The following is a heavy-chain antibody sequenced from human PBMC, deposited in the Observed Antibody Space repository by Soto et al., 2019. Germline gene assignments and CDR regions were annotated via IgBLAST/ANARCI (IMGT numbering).Heavy chain of an antibody. V-gene: IGHV4-34*01. J-gene: IGHJ4*02. CDR1: GGSFSGYY. CDR2: INHSGST. CDR3: ARDGRSCGGDCSGV. Sequence: QVQLQQWGAGLLKPSETLSLTCAVYGGSFSGYYWSWIRQPPGKGLEWIGEINHSGSTNYNPSLKSRVTISVDTSKNQFSLKLSSVTAADTAVYYCARDGRSCGGDCSGVWGQGTLVTVSS. D-gene: IGHD2-21*02.